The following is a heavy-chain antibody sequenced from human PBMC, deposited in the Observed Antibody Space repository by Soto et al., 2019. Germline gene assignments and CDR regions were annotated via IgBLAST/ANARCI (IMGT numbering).Heavy chain of an antibody. CDR3: ARPLSSGWYRSDYYGMDV. Sequence: ASVKVSCKASGYTFTTYSIHWVRQAPGQRLEWMGWINAGNGNTKYSQKSQGRVTITRDTSASTAYMELNSLRSEDTAVYYCARPLSSGWYRSDYYGMDVWGQGTTVTVSS. J-gene: IGHJ6*02. V-gene: IGHV1-3*01. D-gene: IGHD6-19*01. CDR2: INAGNGNT. CDR1: GYTFTTYS.